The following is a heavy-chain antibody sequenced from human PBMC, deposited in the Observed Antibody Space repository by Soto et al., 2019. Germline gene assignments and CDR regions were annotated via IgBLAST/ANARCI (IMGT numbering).Heavy chain of an antibody. D-gene: IGHD6-25*01. CDR1: GGSFSGYY. CDR2: INHSGST. Sequence: QVKLQQWGAGLLKPSETLSLTCAVYGGSFSGYYWSWIRQPPGKGLEWIGEINHSGSTNYNPSLKSRVTISVEKSKNQFSLKLSSVTAADTAVYYCARRQRDYNWFDPWGQGTLVTVSS. CDR3: ARRQRDYNWFDP. J-gene: IGHJ5*02. V-gene: IGHV4-34*01.